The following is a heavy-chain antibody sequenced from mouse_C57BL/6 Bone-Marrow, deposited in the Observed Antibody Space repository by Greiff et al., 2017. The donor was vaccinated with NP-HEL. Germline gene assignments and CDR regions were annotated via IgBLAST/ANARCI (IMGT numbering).Heavy chain of an antibody. Sequence: VQLQQSGPELVKPGASVKISCKASGYTFTDYYMNWVKQSHGKSLEWIGDINPNNGGTSYNQKFKGKATLTVDKSSSTAYMVLRSLTSEDSAVYYCAAGDYCDDWGKGTTLTVSS. CDR1: GYTFTDYY. V-gene: IGHV1-26*01. CDR3: AAGDYCDD. CDR2: INPNNGGT. J-gene: IGHJ2*01.